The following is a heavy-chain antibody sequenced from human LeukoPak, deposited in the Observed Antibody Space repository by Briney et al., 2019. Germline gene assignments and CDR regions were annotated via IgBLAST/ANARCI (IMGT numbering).Heavy chain of an antibody. J-gene: IGHJ2*01. Sequence: ETLSLTCTVSGGSISSYYWSWVRQAPGKGLEWVSVSYSGGSSYYADSVKGRFTISRDNSKNTLYLQMNTLRAEDTAVYFCAREEHYRRYFALWGRGTLVTVSS. V-gene: IGHV3-53*01. CDR3: AREEHYRRYFAL. CDR1: GGSISSYY. CDR2: SYSGGSS. D-gene: IGHD3-16*02.